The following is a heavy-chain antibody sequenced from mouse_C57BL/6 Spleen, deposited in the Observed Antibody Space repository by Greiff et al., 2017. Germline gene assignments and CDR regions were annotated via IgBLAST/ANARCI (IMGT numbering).Heavy chain of an antibody. Sequence: EVMLVESGGGLVQPKGSLKLSCAASGFSFNTYAMNWVRQAPGKGLEWVARIRSKSNNYATYYADSVKDRFTISRDDSESMLYLQMNNLKTEDTAMYYCVRFGTVVARNAMDYWGQGTSVTVSS. CDR3: VRFGTVVARNAMDY. CDR2: IRSKSNNYAT. CDR1: GFSFNTYA. D-gene: IGHD1-1*01. V-gene: IGHV10-1*01. J-gene: IGHJ4*01.